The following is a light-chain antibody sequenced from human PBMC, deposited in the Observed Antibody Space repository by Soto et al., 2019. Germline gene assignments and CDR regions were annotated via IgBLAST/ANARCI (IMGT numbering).Light chain of an antibody. CDR1: QSVSSSY. J-gene: IGKJ1*01. V-gene: IGKV3-20*01. CDR3: QQYGSSPRT. CDR2: GAS. Sequence: EILLTQSPGTLSLSPGQRATLCCRASQSVSSSYLAWYQQKPGQAPRLLIYGASSRATGIPDRFSGSGSGTDFTLTISRLEPEDFAVYYCQQYGSSPRTFGQGTKVDIK.